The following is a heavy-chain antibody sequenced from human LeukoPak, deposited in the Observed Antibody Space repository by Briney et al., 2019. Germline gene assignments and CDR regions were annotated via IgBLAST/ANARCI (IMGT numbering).Heavy chain of an antibody. J-gene: IGHJ4*02. CDR1: GFTFSDYW. CDR3: ARDRSMTNGGFDY. Sequence: GGSLRLSCAASGFTFSDYWMHWVRQAPGKGVVWVSRISTDASDITYADSVKGRFTIYRENAKNTLYLQMNSLRAEDTAVYYCARDRSMTNGGFDYWGKGSLVTVSS. CDR2: ISTDASDI. D-gene: IGHD7-27*01. V-gene: IGHV3-74*01.